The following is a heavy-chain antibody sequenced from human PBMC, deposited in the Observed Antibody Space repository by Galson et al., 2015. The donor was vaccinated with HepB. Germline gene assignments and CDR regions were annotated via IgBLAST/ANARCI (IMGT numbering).Heavy chain of an antibody. Sequence: VKVSCKVSGYPLTQLSMHWVRQAPGRGLEWVGCFDPDDGDRVYAQRFQGRVTMTEDTSTDTAYMELRSLRSEDTAVYYSAVGGSSHNPYYYYYLDVWGKGTTVTVSS. J-gene: IGHJ6*03. CDR2: FDPDDGDR. D-gene: IGHD3-16*01. CDR3: AVGGSSHNPYYYYYLDV. CDR1: GYPLTQLS. V-gene: IGHV1-24*01.